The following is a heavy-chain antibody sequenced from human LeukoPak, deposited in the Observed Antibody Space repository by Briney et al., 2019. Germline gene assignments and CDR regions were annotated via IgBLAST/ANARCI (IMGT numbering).Heavy chain of an antibody. V-gene: IGHV3-7*03. J-gene: IGHJ6*02. CDR2: INPDGNKK. D-gene: IGHD3-10*01. Sequence: GGSLRLSCAVSGLTFSSSWMDWVRRAPGKGLEWVASINPDGNKKYSADSVKGRFTISRDNAENSLYLQMNSLRPEDTALYYCVKDMNPGGADVWGQGTTVTVSS. CDR3: VKDMNPGGADV. CDR1: GLTFSSSW.